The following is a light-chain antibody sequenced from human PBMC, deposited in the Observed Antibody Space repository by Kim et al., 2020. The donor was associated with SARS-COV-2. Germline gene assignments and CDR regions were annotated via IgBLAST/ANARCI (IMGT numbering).Light chain of an antibody. CDR2: GAS. Sequence: SPVPLFLSPGERATLSCRASQSVSSSYLAWYQQKPGQAPRLLIYGASSRATGIPDRFSGSGSGTDFTLTISRLEPEDFAVYYCQQYGSSPRTFGGGTKVDIK. CDR1: QSVSSSY. J-gene: IGKJ4*01. CDR3: QQYGSSPRT. V-gene: IGKV3-20*01.